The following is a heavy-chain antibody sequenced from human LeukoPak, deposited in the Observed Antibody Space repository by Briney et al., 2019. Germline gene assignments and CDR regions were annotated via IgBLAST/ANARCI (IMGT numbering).Heavy chain of an antibody. J-gene: IGHJ4*02. CDR3: ARTGGDSYLFDY. Sequence: KPSETLSLTCTVSGGSISSSSYYWGWIRQPPGKGLEWIGSIYYSGSTYYNPSLKSRVTISVDTSKNQFSLKLSSVTAADTAVYYCARTGGDSYLFDYWGQGTLVTVSS. CDR1: GGSISSSSYY. CDR2: IYYSGST. D-gene: IGHD3-16*01. V-gene: IGHV4-39*07.